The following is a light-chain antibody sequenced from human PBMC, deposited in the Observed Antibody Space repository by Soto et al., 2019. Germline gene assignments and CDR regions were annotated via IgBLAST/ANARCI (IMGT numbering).Light chain of an antibody. J-gene: IGKJ5*01. Sequence: DIQMTQSPSTLSASVGDRVTITCRASQSISTWLAWYQQKPGKAPKLLIYKASNLESGVPSRFSGSGSGTEFTLTINTLQPDDFATYYCQQYNSYSITFGQGTRLEIK. CDR2: KAS. CDR1: QSISTW. V-gene: IGKV1-5*03. CDR3: QQYNSYSIT.